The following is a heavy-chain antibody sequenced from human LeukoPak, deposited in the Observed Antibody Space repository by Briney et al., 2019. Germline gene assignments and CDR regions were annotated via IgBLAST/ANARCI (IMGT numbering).Heavy chain of an antibody. V-gene: IGHV3-48*03. CDR1: GFPFSSFE. CDR3: ATDFGIVDNRFAD. D-gene: IGHD5-12*01. J-gene: IGHJ4*02. Sequence: GGSLRLSCTASGFPFSSFEMNWVRQAPGQGLEWISYISKNGPTISSADAVKGPFDISRENAKISVYLQMNRLRVEDTAVYYCATDFGIVDNRFADWGQGALVTVSS. CDR2: ISKNGPTI.